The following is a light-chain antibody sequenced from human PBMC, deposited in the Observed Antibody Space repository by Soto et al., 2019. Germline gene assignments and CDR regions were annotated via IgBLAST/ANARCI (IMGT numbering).Light chain of an antibody. CDR1: SSDVGGYNY. Sequence: QSALTQPASVSGSPGQSIAISCTGSSSDVGGYNYVSWYQQHPGKAPKLMIKDVTDPPSGVPDRFSASKSGNTASLTISGLQAEDEADYYCSSYTSSNTEVFGTGTKVTVL. J-gene: IGLJ1*01. V-gene: IGLV2-14*03. CDR2: DVT. CDR3: SSYTSSNTEV.